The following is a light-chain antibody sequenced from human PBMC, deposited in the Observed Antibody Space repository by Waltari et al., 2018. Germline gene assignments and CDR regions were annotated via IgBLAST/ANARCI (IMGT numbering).Light chain of an antibody. Sequence: EIVLTQSPGTLSLSPGERATLSCRASQSVRGSLAWYQQKAGQAPRLLIYGASSRATGIPDRFSGSGSLTDFSLTISRLEPEDFAVYYCQHYVRLPATFGQGTKVEI. CDR1: QSVRGS. V-gene: IGKV3-20*01. J-gene: IGKJ1*01. CDR2: GAS. CDR3: QHYVRLPAT.